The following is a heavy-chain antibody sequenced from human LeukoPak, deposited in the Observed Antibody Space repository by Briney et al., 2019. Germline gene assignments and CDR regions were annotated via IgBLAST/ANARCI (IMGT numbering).Heavy chain of an antibody. Sequence: ASVKVSCKASGYTFTGYYMHWVRQAPGQGLEWMGRINPNSGGTNYAQKFQGRVTMTRDTSISTAYMELSRLRSDDTAVYYCARDLCYYYDSSGYYPNWGQGTLVTVSS. D-gene: IGHD3-22*01. V-gene: IGHV1-2*06. CDR1: GYTFTGYY. CDR2: INPNSGGT. J-gene: IGHJ4*02. CDR3: ARDLCYYYDSSGYYPN.